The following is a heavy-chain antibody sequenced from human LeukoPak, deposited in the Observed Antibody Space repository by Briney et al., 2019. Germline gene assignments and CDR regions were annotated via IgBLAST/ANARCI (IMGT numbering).Heavy chain of an antibody. CDR2: ISAYNGNT. CDR3: ARDLKGGSSWYVGFDY. Sequence: ASVKVSCKASGYTFTSYGNSWVRQAPGQGLEWMGWISAYNGNTNYAQKLQGRVTMTTDTSTSTAYMELRSLRSDDTAVYYCARDLKGGSSWYVGFDYWGQGTLVTVSS. J-gene: IGHJ4*02. CDR1: GYTFTSYG. D-gene: IGHD6-13*01. V-gene: IGHV1-18*01.